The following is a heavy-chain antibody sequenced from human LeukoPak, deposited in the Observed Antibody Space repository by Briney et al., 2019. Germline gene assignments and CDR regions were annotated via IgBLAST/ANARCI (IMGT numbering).Heavy chain of an antibody. J-gene: IGHJ3*02. Sequence: AASVKVSCKSSGYTFTSYGISWVRQSPGQGLEWMGWISADNGNTNHAQKLQGRVTVNKDTSTSTVYMEMRSLRYDDTVVYYCAREGPQNTAMVFGDAFDIWGQGTMVTVSS. V-gene: IGHV1-18*01. CDR1: GYTFTSYG. CDR3: AREGPQNTAMVFGDAFDI. D-gene: IGHD5-18*01. CDR2: ISADNGNT.